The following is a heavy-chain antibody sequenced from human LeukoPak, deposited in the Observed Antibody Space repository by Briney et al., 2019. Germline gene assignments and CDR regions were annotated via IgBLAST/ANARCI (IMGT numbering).Heavy chain of an antibody. CDR1: GFTFSSYS. CDR3: ASGIAVAGLFDY. D-gene: IGHD6-19*01. J-gene: IGHJ4*02. V-gene: IGHV3-21*01. CDR2: ISSSSSYI. Sequence: GGSLRLSCAASGFTFSSYSMNWVRQAPGKGLEWVSSISSSSSYIYYADSVKGRFTISRDNAKNSLYLQMNSLRAEDTAVYYCASGIAVAGLFDYWGQGTLVTVSS.